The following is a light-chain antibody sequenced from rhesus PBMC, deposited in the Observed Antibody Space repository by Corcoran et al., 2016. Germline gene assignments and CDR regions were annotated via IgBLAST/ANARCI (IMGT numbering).Light chain of an antibody. Sequence: DIQMAQSPSSLSASVGDTVTITCRASQGISHYLVWYQQKPGKAPKPLRKYASTLEDGVPSRFSGSGSGTDVTLTISSLQPEDFAIYSSQQHYSVPPTFGRGTEVEIK. CDR3: QQHYSVPPT. J-gene: IGKJ1*01. V-gene: IGKV1S14*01. CDR1: QGISHY. CDR2: YAS.